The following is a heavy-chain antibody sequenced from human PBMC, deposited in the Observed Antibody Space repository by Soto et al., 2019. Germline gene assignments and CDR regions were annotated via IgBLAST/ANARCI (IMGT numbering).Heavy chain of an antibody. J-gene: IGHJ4*02. CDR1: GYTFTSDD. V-gene: IGHV1-8*01. D-gene: IGHD1-26*01. Sequence: SEEVTCKASGYTFTSDDISWVRQATGQGLEWMGWMNPNSGNTGYAQKFQGRVTMTRNTSISTAYMELSSLRSEDTAVYYCARSRGATFDYWGQGTLVTVSS. CDR2: MNPNSGNT. CDR3: ARSRGATFDY.